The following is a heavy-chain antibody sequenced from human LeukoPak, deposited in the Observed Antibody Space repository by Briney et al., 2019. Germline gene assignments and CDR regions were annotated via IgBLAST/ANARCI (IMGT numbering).Heavy chain of an antibody. CDR2: ISYRGYT. CDR1: SASISSTNYY. D-gene: IGHD1-26*01. V-gene: IGHV4-39*01. Sequence: SETLSLTCTVSSASISSTNYYWGWVRQTPGKGLEWIASISYRGYTYYNSSLKSQVTISLDTSKNQFSLRLSSVTASDTAVYYCARHVLQSRIVGDRSIFDYWGQGTLLTVSS. CDR3: ARHVLQSRIVGDRSIFDY. J-gene: IGHJ4*02.